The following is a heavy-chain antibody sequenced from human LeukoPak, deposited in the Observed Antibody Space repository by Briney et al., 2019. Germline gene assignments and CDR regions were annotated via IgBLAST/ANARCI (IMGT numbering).Heavy chain of an antibody. D-gene: IGHD2-2*01. Sequence: GGSLRLSCAASGFTFSSYSMNWVRQAPGKGLEWVSYISSSSSSTIYYADSVKGRFTISRDNAKNSLYLQMNSLRAEDTAVYYCARDLGYCSSTSCYEGANWFDPWGQGTLVTVSS. CDR3: ARDLGYCSSTSCYEGANWFDP. J-gene: IGHJ5*02. CDR1: GFTFSSYS. V-gene: IGHV3-48*01. CDR2: ISSSSSSTI.